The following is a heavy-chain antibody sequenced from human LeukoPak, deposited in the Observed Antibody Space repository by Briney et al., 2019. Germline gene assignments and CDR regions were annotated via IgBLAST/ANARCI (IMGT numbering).Heavy chain of an antibody. CDR3: ARDRGIHDILTGYSPTYYFDY. V-gene: IGHV4-59*01. J-gene: IGHJ4*02. CDR1: GGSISRYY. D-gene: IGHD3-9*01. Sequence: SETLSLTCTVSGGSISRYYYWTWIRQPPVKALEWIGYMYKTGSTTYNYNPSLKSRVTISDDTSKNQFSLKLSSVTAADTAVYYCARDRGIHDILTGYSPTYYFDYWGQGALVTVSS. CDR2: MYKTGST.